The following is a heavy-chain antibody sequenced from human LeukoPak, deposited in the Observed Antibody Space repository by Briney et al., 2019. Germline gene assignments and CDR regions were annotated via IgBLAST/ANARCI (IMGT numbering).Heavy chain of an antibody. D-gene: IGHD6-19*01. CDR2: IRSSGTTI. J-gene: IGHJ4*02. CDR1: GFTFSDYY. V-gene: IGHV3-11*04. CDR3: ARNRGAVTDVFDY. Sequence: GGSLRLSCVASGFTFSDYYMSWIRQAPGKGLEWVSYIRSSGTTIHYADSVKGRFTISRDNAKNSLYLQMNSLRAEDTAVYYCARNRGAVTDVFDYWGQGTLVTVSS.